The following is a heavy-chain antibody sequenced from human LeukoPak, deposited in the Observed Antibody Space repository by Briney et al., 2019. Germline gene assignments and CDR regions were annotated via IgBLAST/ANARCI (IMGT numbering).Heavy chain of an antibody. V-gene: IGHV3-23*01. CDR3: AKGRTVLNDALDV. Sequence: GGSLRLSCAASGFSFSNYAISWVRQAPGKGLEWVSVISGSGGTTFYADPVKGRFTISRDSSNNTLYLQMNSLRVVDTAVYYCAKGRTVLNDALDVWGQGTMVTVSS. J-gene: IGHJ3*01. D-gene: IGHD4-11*01. CDR1: GFSFSNYA. CDR2: ISGSGGTT.